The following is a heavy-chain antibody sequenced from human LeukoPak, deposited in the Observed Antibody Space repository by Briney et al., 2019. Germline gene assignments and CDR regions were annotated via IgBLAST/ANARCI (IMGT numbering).Heavy chain of an antibody. J-gene: IGHJ4*02. V-gene: IGHV3-49*04. CDR3: TRGFQQWLYFFDY. D-gene: IGHD6-19*01. Sequence: GGSLRLSCTASGFTFGDYAMSWVRQAPGKGLEWVGFIRSKAYGGTTEYAASVKGRFTISRDDSKSIAYLQMNSLKTEDTAVYYCTRGFQQWLYFFDYWGQGTLVTVSS. CDR2: IRSKAYGGTT. CDR1: GFTFGDYA.